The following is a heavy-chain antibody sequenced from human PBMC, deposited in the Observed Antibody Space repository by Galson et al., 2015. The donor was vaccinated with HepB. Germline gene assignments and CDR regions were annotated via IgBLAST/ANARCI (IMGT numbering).Heavy chain of an antibody. D-gene: IGHD3-3*01. V-gene: IGHV7-4-1*02. J-gene: IGHJ6*03. CDR3: ARSHLRFLDWLPYYHYHYMDG. CDR2: MNTNTGKP. Sequence: SVKVSCKASGYTFTDYVVNWVRQAPGQGLEWMGWMNTNTGKPTYAPGFAGRFVFSLDTSVTTAYLQISSLETDDTAVYYCARSHLRFLDWLPYYHYHYMDGWGERTPVTVS. CDR1: GYTFTDYV.